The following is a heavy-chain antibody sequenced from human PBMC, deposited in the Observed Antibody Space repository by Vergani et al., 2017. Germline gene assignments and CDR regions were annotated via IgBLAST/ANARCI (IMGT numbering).Heavy chain of an antibody. CDR1: GDSTTSETLF. CDR3: ASIARAPTRRNPPPDY. J-gene: IGHJ4*02. CDR2: ISRSGSA. Sequence: QVYLQESGPGLVKPSETLSLTCSVSGDSTTSETLFWSWVRQPAGKGLEWIGHISRSGSAVYNSSLTSRVTISLDTAKNQFFLQLTSVTAADSALYFCASIARAPTRRNPPPDYWGQGILVTVSS. V-gene: IGHV4-61*02. D-gene: IGHD3-16*02.